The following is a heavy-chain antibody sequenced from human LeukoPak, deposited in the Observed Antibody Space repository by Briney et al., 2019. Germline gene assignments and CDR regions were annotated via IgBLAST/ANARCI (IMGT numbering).Heavy chain of an antibody. V-gene: IGHV3-21*01. D-gene: IGHD2-21*01. J-gene: IGHJ5*02. CDR3: ARESFRLANWFDP. CDR1: GFTFSSYS. CDR2: ISSSSSYI. Sequence: GGSLRLSCAASGFTFSSYSMNWVRQAPGKGLEWVSSISSSSSYIYYADSVKGRFTISRDNAKNSLYLQMNSLRAEDTAVYYCARESFRLANWFDPWGQGTLVTVSP.